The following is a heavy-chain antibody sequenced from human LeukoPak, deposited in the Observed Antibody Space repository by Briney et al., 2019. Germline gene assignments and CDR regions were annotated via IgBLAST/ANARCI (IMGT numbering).Heavy chain of an antibody. J-gene: IGHJ4*02. CDR2: IYYSGST. V-gene: IGHV4-59*08. Sequence: SETLSLTCTVSGGAISSYYWSWIRQPPGKGLEWIGYIYYSGSTNYNPSLKSRVTISVDTSKNQFSLKLSSVTAADTAVYYCARNRDGYNSFDYWGQGTLVTVSS. D-gene: IGHD5-24*01. CDR3: ARNRDGYNSFDY. CDR1: GGAISSYY.